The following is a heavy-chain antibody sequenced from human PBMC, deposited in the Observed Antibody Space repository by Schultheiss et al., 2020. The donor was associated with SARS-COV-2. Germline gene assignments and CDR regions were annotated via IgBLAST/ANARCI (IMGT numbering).Heavy chain of an antibody. CDR1: GFTFSNAW. CDR2: ISSSSSYT. Sequence: GESLKISCAASGFTFSNAWMNWVRQAPGKGLEWVSYISSSSSYTNYADSVKGRFTISRDNAKNSLYLQMNSLRAEDTAVYYCARDFRYDFWSGYLPATDYYYYGMDVWGQGTTVTVSS. CDR3: ARDFRYDFWSGYLPATDYYYYGMDV. J-gene: IGHJ6*02. V-gene: IGHV3-11*06. D-gene: IGHD3-3*01.